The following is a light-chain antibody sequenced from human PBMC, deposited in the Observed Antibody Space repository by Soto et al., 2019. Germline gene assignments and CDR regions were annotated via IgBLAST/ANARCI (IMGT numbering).Light chain of an antibody. J-gene: IGKJ5*01. Sequence: EIVLTQSPATLSLSPGERATLSCRASQSVSSYLAWYQQKPGQAPRLLIYDASNRATGIPARFSGSGPGTDFTLTIRSLEPEDFAVYYCQQRSNFGQGTRLEIK. V-gene: IGKV3D-11*02. CDR2: DAS. CDR1: QSVSSY. CDR3: QQRSN.